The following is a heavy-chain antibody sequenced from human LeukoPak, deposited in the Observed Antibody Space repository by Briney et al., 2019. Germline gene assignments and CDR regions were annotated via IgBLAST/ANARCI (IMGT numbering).Heavy chain of an antibody. CDR1: VYTFTGYY. CDR2: INPNSGGT. V-gene: IGHV1-2*02. CDR3: ARVSPDYDFWSRHKENFDY. J-gene: IGHJ4*02. D-gene: IGHD3-3*01. Sequence: ASVTVSFKASVYTFTGYYMHWVRQAPGQGREWMGWINPNSGGTNYAQKFQGRVTMTRDTSISTAYMELSRLRSDDTAVYYCARVSPDYDFWSRHKENFDYWGQGTLVTVSS.